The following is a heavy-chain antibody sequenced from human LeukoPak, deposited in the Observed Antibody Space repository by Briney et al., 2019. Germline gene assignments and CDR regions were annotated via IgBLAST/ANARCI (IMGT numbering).Heavy chain of an antibody. CDR1: GYTFTSYG. V-gene: IGHV1-18*01. D-gene: IGHD2-2*01. CDR3: ARGRYRSCSSTSCYVSPSDY. Sequence: ASVKVSCKASGYTFTSYGISWVRQAPGQGLEWMGWISAYNGNTNYAQKLQGRVTMTTDTSTSTAYMELRSLRSDDTAVYYCARGRYRSCSSTSCYVSPSDYWGQGTLVNVSS. CDR2: ISAYNGNT. J-gene: IGHJ4*02.